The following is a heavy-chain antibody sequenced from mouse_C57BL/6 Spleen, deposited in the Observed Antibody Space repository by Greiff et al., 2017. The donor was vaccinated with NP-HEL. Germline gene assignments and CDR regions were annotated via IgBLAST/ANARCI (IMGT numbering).Heavy chain of an antibody. CDR2: ISSGSSTI. D-gene: IGHD1-1*01. V-gene: IGHV5-17*01. CDR3: ARDYYGIFDY. J-gene: IGHJ2*01. Sequence: EVKVVESGGGLVKPGGSLKLSCAASGFTFSDYGMHWVRQAPEKGLEWVAYISSGSSTIYYADTVKGRFTISRDNAKNTLFLQMTSLRSEDTAMYYCARDYYGIFDYWGQGTTLTVSS. CDR1: GFTFSDYG.